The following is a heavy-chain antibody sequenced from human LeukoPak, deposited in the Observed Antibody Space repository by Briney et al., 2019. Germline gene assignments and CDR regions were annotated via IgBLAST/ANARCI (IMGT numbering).Heavy chain of an antibody. J-gene: IGHJ5*02. V-gene: IGHV3-30*04. D-gene: IGHD2-2*01. Sequence: GGSLRLSCTASGFTFSSYPMHWVRQAPGKGLEWVAVIGYDGVNKFYTDSVKGRFTISRDNSKNTLYLQMNSLRAEDTAVYYCAKDGHCSSTSCYGTNWFDPWGQGTLVTVSS. CDR2: IGYDGVNK. CDR1: GFTFSSYP. CDR3: AKDGHCSSTSCYGTNWFDP.